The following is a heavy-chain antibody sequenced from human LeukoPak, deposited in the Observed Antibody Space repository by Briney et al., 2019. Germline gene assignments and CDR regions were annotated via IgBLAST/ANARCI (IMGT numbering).Heavy chain of an antibody. CDR2: INHSGST. D-gene: IGHD6-19*01. V-gene: IGHV4-34*01. J-gene: IGHJ4*02. CDR3: TRGWGYSSGWYFDY. Sequence: SETLSLTCAVYGGSFSGYYWSWIRQPPGKGLEWIGEINHSGSTNYNPSLKSRVTISVDTSKNQFSLKLSSVTAADTAVYYCTRGWGYSSGWYFDYWGQGTLVTVSS. CDR1: GGSFSGYY.